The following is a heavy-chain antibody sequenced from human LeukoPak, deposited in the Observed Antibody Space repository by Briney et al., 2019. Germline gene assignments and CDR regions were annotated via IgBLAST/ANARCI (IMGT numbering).Heavy chain of an antibody. V-gene: IGHV3-66*02. CDR1: GCCITAYY. CDR2: IYTGGST. Sequence: AGSIRLSSAAAGCCITAYYMSWVRQSPGEGLGWVAFIYTGGSTYFADSVTGRFSMSRDISTNTVYLQTNSLTPADTAAYYCWREGGRIGVNYFYDRGPGAPVTASS. CDR3: WREGGRIGVNYFYD. D-gene: IGHD2-8*01. J-gene: IGHJ4*02.